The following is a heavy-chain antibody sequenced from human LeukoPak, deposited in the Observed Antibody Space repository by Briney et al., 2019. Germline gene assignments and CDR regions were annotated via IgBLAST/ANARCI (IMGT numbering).Heavy chain of an antibody. Sequence: ASVKVSCKASGYTFTGYYMHWVRQAPGQGLEWMGRINPNSGGTNYAQKFQGRVTMTRDTSISTAYMELSRLRSDDTAVYYCARVGLYDFWGGYFYYYGMDVWGQGTTVTVSS. D-gene: IGHD3-3*01. V-gene: IGHV1-2*06. CDR3: ARVGLYDFWGGYFYYYGMDV. CDR1: GYTFTGYY. CDR2: INPNSGGT. J-gene: IGHJ6*02.